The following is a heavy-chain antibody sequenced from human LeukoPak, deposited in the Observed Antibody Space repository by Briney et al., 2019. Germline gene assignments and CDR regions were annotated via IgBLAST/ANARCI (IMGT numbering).Heavy chain of an antibody. CDR1: GYTFTSSD. CDR2: MNPNSGNT. Sequence: ASVKVSCKASGYTFTSSDINWVRQATGQGLEWMGWMNPNSGNTGYAQKFQGRVTMTRNTSISTAYMELSSLRSEDTAVYYCARYGGIRAYYYYYMDVWGKGTTVTVSS. J-gene: IGHJ6*03. CDR3: ARYGGIRAYYYYYMDV. V-gene: IGHV1-8*01. D-gene: IGHD3-16*01.